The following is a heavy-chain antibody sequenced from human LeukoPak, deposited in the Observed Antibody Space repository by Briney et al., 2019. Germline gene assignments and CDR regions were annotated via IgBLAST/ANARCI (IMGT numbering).Heavy chain of an antibody. J-gene: IGHJ4*02. CDR1: GGSISSGGYY. CDR2: IYYSGST. D-gene: IGHD3-10*01. Sequence: PSETLSLTCTVSGGSISSGGYYWSWIRQHPGTGLEWIGYIYYSGSTYYNPSLKGRVTISVDTSKNQFSLKLSSVTAADTAVYYCARVVRGYYGSGSYVNWGQGTLVTVSS. V-gene: IGHV4-31*03. CDR3: ARVVRGYYGSGSYVN.